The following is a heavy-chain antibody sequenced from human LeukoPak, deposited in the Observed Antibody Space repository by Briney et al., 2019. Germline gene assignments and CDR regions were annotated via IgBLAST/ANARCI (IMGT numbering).Heavy chain of an antibody. CDR2: IYYSGST. V-gene: IGHV4-59*01. CDR3: ARAPYDFWSGHSLDYYMDV. D-gene: IGHD3-3*01. CDR1: GGSISSYY. Sequence: PSETLSLTCTVSGGSISSYYWSWIRQPPGKGLEWIGYIYYSGSTNYNPSLKSRVTISVDTSKNQFSLKLSSVTAADTAVYYCARAPYDFWSGHSLDYYMDVWGKGTTVTVSS. J-gene: IGHJ6*03.